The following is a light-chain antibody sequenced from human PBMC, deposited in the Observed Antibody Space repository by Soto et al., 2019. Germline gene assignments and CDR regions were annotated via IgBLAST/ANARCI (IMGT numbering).Light chain of an antibody. CDR1: QSVSSSY. Sequence: EIVLTQSPATLSLSLGERATLSCRASQSVSSSYLAWYQQTPGQAPRLLIYDASSRATGIPDRFSGSGSGTDFTLTISRLEPEDFALYYCQQFVTSRTFGQATKVDIK. CDR3: QQFVTSRT. V-gene: IGKV3-20*01. CDR2: DAS. J-gene: IGKJ1*01.